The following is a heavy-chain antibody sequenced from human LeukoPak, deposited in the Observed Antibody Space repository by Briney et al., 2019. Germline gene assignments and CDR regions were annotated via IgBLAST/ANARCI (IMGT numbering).Heavy chain of an antibody. CDR1: GFTFSSYW. D-gene: IGHD3-3*01. V-gene: IGHV3-74*01. CDR2: INSDGSST. CDR3: ARGVPYDSWSGPHYSDY. J-gene: IGHJ4*02. Sequence: PGGSLRLSCAASGFTFSSYWMHWVRQAPGKGLVWVSRINSDGSSTSYADSVKGRFTISRDNAKNTLYLQMNSLRAEDTAVYYCARGVPYDSWSGPHYSDYWGQGTLVTVSS.